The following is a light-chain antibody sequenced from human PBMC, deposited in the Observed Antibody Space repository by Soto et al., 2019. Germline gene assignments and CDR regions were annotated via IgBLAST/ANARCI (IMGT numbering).Light chain of an antibody. V-gene: IGKV1-8*01. CDR3: KQYNSYSRT. CDR1: QGISSY. CDR2: AAS. Sequence: AIRMTQSPSSLSASTGDRVTITCRASQGISSYLAWYQQKPGKAPKLLIYAASTLQSGVPSRFSGSGSGTEFTLTISSLQPDDFATYYCKQYNSYSRTFGQGTKVDIK. J-gene: IGKJ1*01.